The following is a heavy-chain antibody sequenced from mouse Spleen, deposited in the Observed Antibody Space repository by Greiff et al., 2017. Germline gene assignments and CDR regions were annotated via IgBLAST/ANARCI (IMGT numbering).Heavy chain of an antibody. J-gene: IGHJ2*01. CDR3: ARDGSNHVGYFDY. Sequence: EVKLQESGPGLVKPSQSLSLTCSVTGYSITSGYYWNWIRQFPGNKLEWMGYISYDGSNNYNPSLKNRISITRDTSKNQFFLKLNSVTTEDTATYYCARDGSNHVGYFDYWGQGTTLTVSS. V-gene: IGHV3-6*01. D-gene: IGHD2-5*01. CDR2: ISYDGSN. CDR1: GYSITSGYY.